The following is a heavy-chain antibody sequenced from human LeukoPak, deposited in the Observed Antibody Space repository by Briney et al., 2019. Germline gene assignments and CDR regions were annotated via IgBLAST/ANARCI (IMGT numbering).Heavy chain of an antibody. CDR3: ARDYYYFDY. J-gene: IGHJ4*02. D-gene: IGHD3-10*01. CDR2: ISYDGSNK. Sequence: SGGSLRLSCAASGFTFSSYAMHWVRQAPGKGLEWEAVISYDGSNKYYADSVKGRFTISRDNSKNTLYLQMNSLRAEDTAVYYCARDYYYFDYWGQGTLVTVSS. V-gene: IGHV3-30-3*01. CDR1: GFTFSSYA.